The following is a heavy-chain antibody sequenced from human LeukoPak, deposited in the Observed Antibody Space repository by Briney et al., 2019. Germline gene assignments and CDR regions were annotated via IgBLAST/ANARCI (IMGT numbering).Heavy chain of an antibody. CDR2: IIPIFGTA. J-gene: IGHJ4*02. CDR3: ARGNSGYYSVDY. CDR1: GGTFSSYA. Sequence: ASVKVSCKASGGTFSSYAISWVRQAPGQGLEWMGGIIPIFGTANYAQKFQGRVTITADESTSTAYMELSSLRSEDTAVYYCARGNSGYYSVDYWGQGTLVTVSS. V-gene: IGHV1-69*13. D-gene: IGHD3-22*01.